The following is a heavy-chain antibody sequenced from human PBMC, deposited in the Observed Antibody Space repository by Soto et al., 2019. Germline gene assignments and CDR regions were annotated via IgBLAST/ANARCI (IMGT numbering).Heavy chain of an antibody. D-gene: IGHD6-19*01. CDR2: INHSGST. Sequence: SETLSLTCAVYGGSFSGYYWSWIRQPPGKRLEWIGEINHSGSTNYNPSLKSRVTISVDTSKNQFSLKLSSVTAADTAVYYCARGRFGSGWFDYWGQGTLVTVSS. CDR1: GGSFSGYY. CDR3: ARGRFGSGWFDY. J-gene: IGHJ4*02. V-gene: IGHV4-34*01.